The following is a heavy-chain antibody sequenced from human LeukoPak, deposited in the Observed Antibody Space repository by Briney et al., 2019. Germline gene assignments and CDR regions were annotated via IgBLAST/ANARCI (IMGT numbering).Heavy chain of an antibody. J-gene: IGHJ4*02. CDR3: VNAITLPD. CDR2: IKQDGSRQ. Sequence: GGSLRLSCTTSGIIFKNFWMSWVRQAPGKGLEWVANIKQDGSRQFYVDSVKGRFTISRDNAKNSMYLQMNNLRAEDTAVYCCVNAITLPDWGQGTLVTVSS. CDR1: GIIFKNFW. V-gene: IGHV3-7*01. D-gene: IGHD3-10*01.